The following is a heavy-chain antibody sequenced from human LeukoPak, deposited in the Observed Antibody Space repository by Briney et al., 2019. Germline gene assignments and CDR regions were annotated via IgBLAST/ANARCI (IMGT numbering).Heavy chain of an antibody. J-gene: IGHJ4*02. CDR3: AGTYYYDSSGYYHYSL. D-gene: IGHD3-22*01. CDR2: IYYSGST. CDR1: GFTFSSYS. V-gene: IGHV4-59*01. Sequence: GSLRLSCAASGFTFSSYSMNWVRQAPGKGLEWIGYIYYSGSTNYNPSLKSRVTISVDTSKNQFSLKLSSVTAADTAVYYCAGTYYYDSSGYYHYSLWGQGTLVTVSS.